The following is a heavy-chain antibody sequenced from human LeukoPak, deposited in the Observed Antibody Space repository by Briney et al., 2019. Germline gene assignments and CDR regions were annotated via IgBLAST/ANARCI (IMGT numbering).Heavy chain of an antibody. CDR2: IYYGGST. V-gene: IGHV4-39*01. CDR3: ARLTYYDPRGDP. D-gene: IGHD3-3*01. CDR1: GGSISSSSYY. Sequence: SETLSLTCTVSGGSISSSSYYWGWIRQPPGKGLEWIGNIYYGGSTYSNPSLKSRLTISVDTSKNQFSLKLSSVTAADTAVYYCARLTYYDPRGDPWGQGTLVTVSS. J-gene: IGHJ5*02.